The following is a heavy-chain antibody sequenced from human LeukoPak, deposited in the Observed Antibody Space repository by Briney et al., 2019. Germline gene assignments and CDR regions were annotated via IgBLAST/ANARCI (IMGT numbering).Heavy chain of an antibody. CDR3: ARLRYCSSTSCYAGMRGYFDY. D-gene: IGHD2-2*01. V-gene: IGHV1-69*06. CDR1: GGTFSSYA. CDR2: IIPIFGTA. J-gene: IGHJ4*02. Sequence: SVKVSCKASGGTFSSYAISWERQAPGQGLEWMGGIIPIFGTANYAQKFQGRVTITADKSTSTAYMELSSLRSEDTAVYYCARLRYCSSTSCYAGMRGYFDYWGQGTLVTVSS.